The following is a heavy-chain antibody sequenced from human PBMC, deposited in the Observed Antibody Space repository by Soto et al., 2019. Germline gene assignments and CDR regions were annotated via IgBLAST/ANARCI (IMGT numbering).Heavy chain of an antibody. CDR1: GYTFTSYG. V-gene: IGHV1-18*01. Sequence: QVQLVQSGAEVKKPGASVKVSCKASGYTFTSYGISWVRQAPGQGLEWMGWISAYNGNTNYAQKLQGRITMTTATSTSTAYMERRSMRSDDRAVHYCARGGNYGGNSWIDYWGKGTLVNVSS. CDR2: ISAYNGNT. J-gene: IGHJ4*02. D-gene: IGHD4-17*01. CDR3: ARGGNYGGNSWIDY.